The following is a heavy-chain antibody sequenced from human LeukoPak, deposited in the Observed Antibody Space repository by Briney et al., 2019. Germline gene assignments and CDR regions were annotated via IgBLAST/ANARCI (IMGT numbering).Heavy chain of an antibody. J-gene: IGHJ6*02. CDR1: GDIVSSISVA. CDR3: ALARSEYHYGMDV. CDR2: TYNSSKCYN. V-gene: IGHV6-1*01. Sequence: PSQSLSLTCAISGDIVSSISVAWNWIPQSPSRGLEWLRRTYNSSKCYNEYAVSVKGRININPDPSKNQFSLQLNAETPEDTAVYYCALARSEYHYGMDVWGQGATVTVSS.